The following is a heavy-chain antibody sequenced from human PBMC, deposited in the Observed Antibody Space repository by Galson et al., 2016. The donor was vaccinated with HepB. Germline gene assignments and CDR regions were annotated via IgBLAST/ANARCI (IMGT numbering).Heavy chain of an antibody. V-gene: IGHV3-23*01. J-gene: IGHJ4*02. D-gene: IGHD3-16*01. Sequence: SLRLSCAASGFTFSSYAMTWVRQAPGKGLQWVSAISATGGTTYYGESVKGRFTISRDKYKNTLYLQMNSLRAEDTAGYYCVKESPVRGNHFEYWGQGTLVTVSS. CDR2: ISATGGTT. CDR3: VKESPVRGNHFEY. CDR1: GFTFSSYA.